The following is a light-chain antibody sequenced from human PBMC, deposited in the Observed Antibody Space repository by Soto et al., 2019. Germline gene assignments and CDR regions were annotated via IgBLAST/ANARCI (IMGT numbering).Light chain of an antibody. J-gene: IGKJ1*01. CDR1: QSVSSSY. CDR3: QQYGSLVT. Sequence: EFVLTQSPGTLSLSPGERATLSCRASQSVSSSYLACYQQKPGRAPRLLFDGASSRATGIPDRFSGSGSGTDFTLTISRLEPEYLAVYYCQQYGSLVTFGQGTKVDIK. V-gene: IGKV3-20*01. CDR2: GAS.